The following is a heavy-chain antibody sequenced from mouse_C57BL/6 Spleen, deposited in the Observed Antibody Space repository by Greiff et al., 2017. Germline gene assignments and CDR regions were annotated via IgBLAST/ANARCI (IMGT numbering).Heavy chain of an antibody. CDR2: IDTEDGDS. CDR3: SAGDDGYPAWFAY. D-gene: IGHD2-3*01. CDR1: GFNIKDYY. V-gene: IGHV14-1*01. Sequence: VQLQQSGAELVRPGASVKLSCTASGFNIKDYYMHWVKQRPEQGLEWIGRIDTEDGDSEYAPKFPGKATLPTAPSSNPAYLQHISLTSEDSAVYYGSAGDDGYPAWFAYWGQGALVTVSA. J-gene: IGHJ3*01.